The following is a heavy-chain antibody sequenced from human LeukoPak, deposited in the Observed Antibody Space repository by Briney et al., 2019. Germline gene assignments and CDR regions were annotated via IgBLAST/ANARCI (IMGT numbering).Heavy chain of an antibody. CDR2: IYYSGST. V-gene: IGHV4-59*01. Sequence: SETLSLTCTVSGGSISSYYWSWIRPPPGKGLEWIEYIYYSGSTNYNPSLKRRVTISVDTSKNQFSLKLSSVTAADTAVYYCARVGDSSGYPYWYFDLWGRGTLVTVSS. D-gene: IGHD3-22*01. CDR3: ARVGDSSGYPYWYFDL. J-gene: IGHJ2*01. CDR1: GGSISSYY.